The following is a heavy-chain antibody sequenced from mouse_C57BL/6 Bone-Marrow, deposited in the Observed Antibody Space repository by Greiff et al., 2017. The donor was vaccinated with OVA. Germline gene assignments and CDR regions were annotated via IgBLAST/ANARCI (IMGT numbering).Heavy chain of an antibody. Sequence: QVQLQQPGAELVKPGASVKLSCKASGYTFTSYWMQWVKQRPGQGLEWIGEIDPSDSYTNYNQKFKGKATLTVDTSSSTAYMQLSSLTSEDPAVYYCARKGIYYGSRGFDYWGQGTTLTVSS. CDR3: ARKGIYYGSRGFDY. CDR2: IDPSDSYT. D-gene: IGHD1-1*01. J-gene: IGHJ2*01. CDR1: GYTFTSYW. V-gene: IGHV1-50*01.